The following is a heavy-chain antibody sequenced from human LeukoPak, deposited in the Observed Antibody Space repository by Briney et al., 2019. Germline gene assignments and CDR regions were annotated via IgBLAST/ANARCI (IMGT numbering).Heavy chain of an antibody. CDR1: GGSISSYY. CDR2: INHSGST. D-gene: IGHD3-22*01. Sequence: SETLSLTYTVSGGSISSYYWSWTRQPPGEGLEWIGEINHSGSTNYNPSLKSRVTISVDTSKSQVSLKLSSVTAADTAVYYCARDRGFYDTSGYYSNWFDPWGQGTLVTVSS. J-gene: IGHJ5*02. CDR3: ARDRGFYDTSGYYSNWFDP. V-gene: IGHV4-59*12.